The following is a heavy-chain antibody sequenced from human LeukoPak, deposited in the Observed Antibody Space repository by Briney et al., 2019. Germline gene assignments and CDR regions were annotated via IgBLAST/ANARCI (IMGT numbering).Heavy chain of an antibody. Sequence: GGSLRLSCAASGFTFSSYAMSWVRQAPGKGLEWVSAISGSGGSTYYADSVEGRFTISRDNSKNTLYLQMNSLRAEDTAVYYCASPGGAWIQLWSLDYWGQGTLVTVSS. CDR2: ISGSGGST. CDR1: GFTFSSYA. J-gene: IGHJ4*02. CDR3: ASPGGAWIQLWSLDY. V-gene: IGHV3-23*01. D-gene: IGHD5-18*01.